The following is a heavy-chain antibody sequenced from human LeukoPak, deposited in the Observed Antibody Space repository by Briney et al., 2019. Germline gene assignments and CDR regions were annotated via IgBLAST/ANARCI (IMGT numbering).Heavy chain of an antibody. CDR3: ARGLLSGYYYGMDV. Sequence: SETLSLTCAVSGGSINSGGYSWSWIRQPPGKGLEWIGYIYYTGSTNYNPSLKSRVTISVDTSKNQFSLKLSSVTAADTAVYYCARGLLSGYYYGMDVWGQGTTVTVSS. CDR1: GGSINSGGYS. J-gene: IGHJ6*02. D-gene: IGHD3-16*02. CDR2: IYYTGST. V-gene: IGHV4-61*08.